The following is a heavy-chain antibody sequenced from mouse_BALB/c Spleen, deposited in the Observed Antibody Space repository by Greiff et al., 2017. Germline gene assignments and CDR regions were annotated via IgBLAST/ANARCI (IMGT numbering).Heavy chain of an antibody. J-gene: IGHJ4*01. CDR3: ARWGYGSSLYAMDY. CDR1: GFTFSSYT. Sequence: EVQLVESGGGLVKPGGSLKLSCAASGFTFSSYTMSWVRQTPEKRLEWVATISSGGGNTYYPDSVKGRFTISRDNAKNNLYLQMSSLRSEDTALYYCARWGYGSSLYAMDYWGQGTSVTVSS. CDR2: ISSGGGNT. V-gene: IGHV5-9*03. D-gene: IGHD1-1*01.